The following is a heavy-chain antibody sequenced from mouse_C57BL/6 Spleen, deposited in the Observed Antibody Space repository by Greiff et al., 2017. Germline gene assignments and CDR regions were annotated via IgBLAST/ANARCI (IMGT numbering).Heavy chain of an antibody. J-gene: IGHJ2*01. CDR1: GYTFTSYW. CDR3: ARGGDYGNVPFCY. V-gene: IGHV1-69*01. CDR2: IDPSDSYT. Sequence: QVQLQQPGAELVMPGASVKLSCKASGYTFTSYWMHWVKQRPGQGLEWIGEIDPSDSYTNYNQKFKGKSTLTVDKSSSTAYMQLSSLTSEDSAVYFCARGGDYGNVPFCYCGDGPTLSVST. D-gene: IGHD1-1*01.